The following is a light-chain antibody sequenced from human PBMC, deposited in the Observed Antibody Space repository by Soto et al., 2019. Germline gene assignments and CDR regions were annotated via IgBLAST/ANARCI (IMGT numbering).Light chain of an antibody. CDR1: QDISVY. V-gene: IGKV1-27*01. Sequence: DIQMTQSPSSLSASVGDRVTITCRASQDISVYLAWYQQKPGKVPKLLIYAASTLQSGVPSRFSGSGAGTDFTLTISSLQPEDVATYYCQKYNTAPLTFGQGTNVEIK. CDR3: QKYNTAPLT. J-gene: IGKJ5*01. CDR2: AAS.